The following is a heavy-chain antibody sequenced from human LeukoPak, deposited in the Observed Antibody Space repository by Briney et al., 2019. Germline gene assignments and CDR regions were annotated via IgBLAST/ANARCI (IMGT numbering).Heavy chain of an antibody. D-gene: IGHD3-10*01. CDR2: IIPIFGTA. Sequence: AASVKVSCKASGGTFSSYAISWVRQAPGQGLEWMGGIIPIFGTANYAQKFQGRVTITADESTSTAYMELSSLRSEDTAVYYCARDIGSGSYTPHNWFDPWGQGTLVTVSS. CDR3: ARDIGSGSYTPHNWFDP. V-gene: IGHV1-69*13. J-gene: IGHJ5*02. CDR1: GGTFSSYA.